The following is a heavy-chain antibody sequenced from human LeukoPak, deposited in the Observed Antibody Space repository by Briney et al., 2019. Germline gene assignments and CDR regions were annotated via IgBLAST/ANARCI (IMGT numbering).Heavy chain of an antibody. CDR2: ISAYNGNT. V-gene: IGHV1-18*01. Sequence: ASVKVSCKASGYTFTSYGISWVRQAPGQGLEWMGWISAYNGNTNYAQKLQGRVTMTTDTSTSTAYMELRSLRSEDTAVYYCARDEARAPRNYYYYYMDVWGKGTTVTVSS. CDR1: GYTFTSYG. J-gene: IGHJ6*03. CDR3: ARDEARAPRNYYYYYMDV.